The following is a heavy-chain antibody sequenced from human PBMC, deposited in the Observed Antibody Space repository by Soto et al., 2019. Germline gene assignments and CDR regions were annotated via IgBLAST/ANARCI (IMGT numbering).Heavy chain of an antibody. CDR1: GFTFDNYG. D-gene: IGHD1-26*01. CDR2: ISSSGSMM. CDR3: AKEATNINNFDN. Sequence: PGGSLRLSCAASGFTFDNYGMNWARQAPGKGLEWVSYISSSGSMMYYADSVKGRFTISRDNAQNSLYLEMNSLRAEDTAVYYCAKEATNINNFDNWGQGTLVTVSS. V-gene: IGHV3-48*03. J-gene: IGHJ4*02.